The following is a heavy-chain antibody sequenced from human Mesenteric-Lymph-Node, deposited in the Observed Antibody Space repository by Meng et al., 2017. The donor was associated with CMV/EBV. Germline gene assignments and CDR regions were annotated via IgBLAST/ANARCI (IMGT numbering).Heavy chain of an antibody. Sequence: ETLSLTCTVSGGSITTTNYYWGWVRQAPGKGLEWVSTLGTAGDTYYLDSVKGRFTISRDNAKNSLYLQVNSLRAGDTAVYYCARTAAHRNSWHFPMDVWGQGTTVTVSS. CDR1: GGSITTTNYY. CDR3: ARTAAHRNSWHFPMDV. D-gene: IGHD6-13*01. V-gene: IGHV3-13*01. CDR2: LGTAGDT. J-gene: IGHJ6*02.